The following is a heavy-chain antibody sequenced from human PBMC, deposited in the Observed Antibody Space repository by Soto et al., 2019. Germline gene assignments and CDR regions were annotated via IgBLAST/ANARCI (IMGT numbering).Heavy chain of an antibody. J-gene: IGHJ2*01. CDR2: ISAYTGNT. D-gene: IGHD3-22*01. CDR1: GYTFNTYA. V-gene: IGHV1-18*01. CDR3: ARVRYDSSGYYWFFDL. Sequence: ASVKVSCKASGYTFNTYAISWVRQAPRQGLEWMGWISAYTGNTNYAQKLQGRVTMTTDTSTSTAYMELRSLRSDDTAIYYCARVRYDSSGYYWFFDLWGRGTLVTGSS.